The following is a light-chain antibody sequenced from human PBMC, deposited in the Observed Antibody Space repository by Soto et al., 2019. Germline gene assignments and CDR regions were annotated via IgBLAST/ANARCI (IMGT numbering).Light chain of an antibody. Sequence: EIVFTQSPGTLSLSPGDRATLSCRASQTVSVSYLVWYQQKRGQAPRLLIYGATNRETGVPDRFSGSGSGTEFTLTISRLEPEDFAVYYCQQFGSLTLTFGQGTRLEIK. CDR2: GAT. J-gene: IGKJ5*01. V-gene: IGKV3-20*01. CDR3: QQFGSLTLT. CDR1: QTVSVSY.